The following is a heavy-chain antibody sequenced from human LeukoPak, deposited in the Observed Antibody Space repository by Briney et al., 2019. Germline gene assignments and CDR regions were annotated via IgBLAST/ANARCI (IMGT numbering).Heavy chain of an antibody. D-gene: IGHD4-17*01. CDR2: ITSSSSTI. J-gene: IGHJ4*02. Sequence: GGSLRLSCAASGFTFSSYGMHWVRQAPGKGLEWVAYITSSSSTIYYAASVKGRFTISRDNAKNSLYLQMNSLRAEDTAVYYCARIMTTVTTVEYWGQGTLVTVSS. CDR1: GFTFSSYG. CDR3: ARIMTTVTTVEY. V-gene: IGHV3-48*01.